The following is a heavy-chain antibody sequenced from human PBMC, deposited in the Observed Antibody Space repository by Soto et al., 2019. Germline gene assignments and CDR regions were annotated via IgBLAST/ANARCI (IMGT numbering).Heavy chain of an antibody. CDR3: ARRQRIIIRGAAAFAI. CDR2: IYWDGEK. Sequence: QITLKESGPTLVQPTQTLTLTCSFSGFSLITTGAGVGWIRQPPGKAPEWLALIYWDGEKRYSPALKSRLTISKARSNNPVVLTTTRMDPAHPATYYCARRQRIIIRGAAAFAIWGQGTVLSVPS. D-gene: IGHD3-10*01. J-gene: IGHJ3*02. CDR1: GFSLITTGAG. V-gene: IGHV2-5*02.